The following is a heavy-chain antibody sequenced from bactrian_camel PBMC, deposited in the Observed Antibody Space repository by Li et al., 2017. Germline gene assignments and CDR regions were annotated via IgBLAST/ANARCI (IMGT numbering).Heavy chain of an antibody. CDR2: FAADGRT. CDR3: AADLVTDEPSLVEREYYY. Sequence: HVQLVESGGGSVQAGGSLWLSCARSPPTRSCYCMGWFRQVPGKEREGVALFAADGRTTYANSVKGRFTISRDGAKNIIALQMDSLKPEDTATYYCAADLVTDEPSLVEREYYYWGQGTQVTVS. D-gene: IGHD1*01. J-gene: IGHJ4*01. CDR1: PPTRSCYC. V-gene: IGHV3-3*01.